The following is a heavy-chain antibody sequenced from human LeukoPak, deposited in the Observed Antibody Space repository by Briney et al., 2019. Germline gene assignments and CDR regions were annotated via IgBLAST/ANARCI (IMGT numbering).Heavy chain of an antibody. J-gene: IGHJ5*02. CDR1: GFTFSSYA. CDR2: ISGSGGST. D-gene: IGHD3-3*01. CDR3: ARTLLLWSGYPFDP. Sequence: GGSLRLSCAASGFTFSSYAMSWVRQAPGKGLEWVSAISGSGGSTYYADSVKGRFTISRDNSKNTLYLQMNSLRAEDTAVYYCARTLLLWSGYPFDPWGQGTLVTVSS. V-gene: IGHV3-23*01.